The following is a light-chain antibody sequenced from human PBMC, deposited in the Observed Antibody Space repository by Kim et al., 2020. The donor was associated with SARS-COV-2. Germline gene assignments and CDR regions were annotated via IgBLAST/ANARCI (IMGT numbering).Light chain of an antibody. CDR2: GAS. CDR1: QSVSSSY. Sequence: PGERGTLACRASQSVSSSYLTWYQQKPGQAPRLLIYGASTRATSIPARFSGSGSGTDFTLTISSLQPEDFEVYYCQQDYNLPSFGGGTKVDIK. CDR3: QQDYNLPS. J-gene: IGKJ4*01. V-gene: IGKV3D-7*01.